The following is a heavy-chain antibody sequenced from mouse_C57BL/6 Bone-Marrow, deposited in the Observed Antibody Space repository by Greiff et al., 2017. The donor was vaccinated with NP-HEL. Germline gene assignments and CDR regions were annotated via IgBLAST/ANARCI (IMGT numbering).Heavy chain of an antibody. J-gene: IGHJ1*03. D-gene: IGHD1-1*01. Sequence: EVKLVESGGGLVQPGGSMKLSCVASGFTFSNYWMNWVRQSPEKGLEWVAQIRLQSDNYATPYAESVKGRFTISRDDSKSSVYLQMNNSRAEHTGIYYCTVITTVVYWYFDVWGTGTTVTVSS. V-gene: IGHV6-3*01. CDR2: IRLQSDNYAT. CDR3: TVITTVVYWYFDV. CDR1: GFTFSNYW.